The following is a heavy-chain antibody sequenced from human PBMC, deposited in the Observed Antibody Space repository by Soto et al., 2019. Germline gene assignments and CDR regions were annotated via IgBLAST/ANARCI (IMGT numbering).Heavy chain of an antibody. CDR3: ARAYRYYDLNSNAFDI. J-gene: IGHJ3*02. CDR2: IYSSGST. CDR1: GGSISSYY. Sequence: PSETLSLTCTVSGGSISSYYWSWIRQPPGKGLEWIGYIYSSGSTNYSPSLKSRVTISVDTSKNQFSLRLSSVTAADTAVYYCARAYRYYDLNSNAFDIWGQGTMVTVSS. V-gene: IGHV4-59*08. D-gene: IGHD3-3*01.